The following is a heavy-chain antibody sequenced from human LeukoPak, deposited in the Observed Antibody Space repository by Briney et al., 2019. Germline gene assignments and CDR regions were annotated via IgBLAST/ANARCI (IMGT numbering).Heavy chain of an antibody. D-gene: IGHD2-15*01. Sequence: GGSLRLSCAASGFTFSDYYMSWIRQAPGKGLEWVSYISSSGSTIYYADSVKGRFTISRDNAKNSLYLQMNSLRAEDTAVYYCARDLVKVDRSGGSCLDYYYYGMDVWGQGTTVTVSS. CDR3: ARDLVKVDRSGGSCLDYYYYGMDV. CDR1: GFTFSDYY. J-gene: IGHJ6*02. CDR2: ISSSGSTI. V-gene: IGHV3-11*01.